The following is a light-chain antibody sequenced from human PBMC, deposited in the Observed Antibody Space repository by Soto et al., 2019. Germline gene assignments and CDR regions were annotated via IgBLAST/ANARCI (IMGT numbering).Light chain of an antibody. Sequence: EIVLTQSPDTPSLSPGERVTLSCRASQSVSSYLAWYQQKRGQAPRLLMYDASNRASGVPARFSGSGSGTDFTLTISSLEPEDFAVYYCQQRNNWPRSTFGQGTRLEI. J-gene: IGKJ5*01. CDR3: QQRNNWPRST. CDR2: DAS. V-gene: IGKV3-11*01. CDR1: QSVSSY.